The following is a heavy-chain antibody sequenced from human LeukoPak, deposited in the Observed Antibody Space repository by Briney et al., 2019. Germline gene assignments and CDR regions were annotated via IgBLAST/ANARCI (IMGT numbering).Heavy chain of an antibody. CDR2: INHSGST. Sequence: PSETLSLTCAVYGGFLSGYYWSWIRQPPGKGLEWIGEINHSGSTNYNPSLKSRVTISVDTSKNQFSLKLSSVTAADTAVYYCARALMDVWGKGTTVTVSS. CDR1: GGFLSGYY. CDR3: ARALMDV. J-gene: IGHJ6*03. V-gene: IGHV4-34*01.